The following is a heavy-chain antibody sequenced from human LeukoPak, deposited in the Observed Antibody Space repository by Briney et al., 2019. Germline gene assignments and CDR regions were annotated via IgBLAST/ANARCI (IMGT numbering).Heavy chain of an antibody. CDR3: ARGGYSSARGYYYYYGMDV. V-gene: IGHV3-7*03. CDR1: GFPFSRHW. CDR2: INQDGGEK. D-gene: IGHD6-19*01. J-gene: IGHJ6*02. Sequence: PGGSLRLSCAASGFPFSRHWMSWVRQAPGKGLEWVANINQDGGEKHYVDSVKGRFTISRDNAKNSVYLQMNSLRAEDTAVYYCARGGYSSARGYYYYYGMDVWGQGTTVTVSS.